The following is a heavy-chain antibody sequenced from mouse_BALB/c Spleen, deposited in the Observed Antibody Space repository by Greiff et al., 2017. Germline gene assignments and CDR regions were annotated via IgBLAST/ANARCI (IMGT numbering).Heavy chain of an antibody. CDR1: GDSITSGY. V-gene: IGHV3-8*02. CDR2: ISYSGRT. Sequence: EVQLQESGPSLVKPSQTLSLTCSVTGDSITSGYWNWIRKFPGNKLEYMGYISYSGRTYYNPSLKSRISITRDTSTNQYYLQLNSVTTEDTATDYCARSPSKYYAMDYWGQGTSVTVSS. CDR3: ARSPSKYYAMDY. J-gene: IGHJ4*01.